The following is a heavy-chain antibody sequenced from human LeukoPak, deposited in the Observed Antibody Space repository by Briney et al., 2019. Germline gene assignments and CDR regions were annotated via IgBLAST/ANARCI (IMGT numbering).Heavy chain of an antibody. J-gene: IGHJ4*02. V-gene: IGHV1-2*02. CDR1: GYTFTGYY. CDR3: ARDLVNYDSSGYLEC. Sequence: ASVKVSCKASGYTFTGYYMHWVRQAPGQGLEWMGWINPNSGGTNYAQKFQGRVTMTRDTSISTAYMELSRLRSDDTAVYYCARDLVNYDSSGYLECWGQGTLVTVSS. D-gene: IGHD3-22*01. CDR2: INPNSGGT.